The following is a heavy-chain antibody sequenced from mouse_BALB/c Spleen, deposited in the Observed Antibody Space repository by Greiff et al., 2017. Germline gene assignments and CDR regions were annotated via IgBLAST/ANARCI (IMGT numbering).Heavy chain of an antibody. J-gene: IGHJ4*01. V-gene: IGHV8-8*01. CDR2: IWWNDDK. Sequence: QVTLKESGPGILQPSQTLSLTCSFSGFSLSTSGMSVGWIRQPSGKGLEWLAHIWWNDDKYYNPALKSRLTISKDTSNNQVFLKIASVVTADTATYYCARIRLLESSYAMDYWGQGTSVTVSS. CDR1: GFSLSTSGMS. CDR3: ARIRLLESSYAMDY. D-gene: IGHD2-3*01.